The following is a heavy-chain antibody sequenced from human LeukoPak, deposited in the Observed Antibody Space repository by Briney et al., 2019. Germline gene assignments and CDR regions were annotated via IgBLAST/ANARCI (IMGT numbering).Heavy chain of an antibody. CDR2: ISRSTTS. J-gene: IGHJ3*02. V-gene: IGHV3-69-1*01. CDR1: EFSLNDHF. D-gene: IGHD4-23*01. Sequence: GGSLRLSCAASEFSLNDHFMTWIRQAPGKGLEWVAYISRSTTSWYPDSVKGRFTISKDNSRNPLYLQMDGLTAEDTAVYYCARDSGDSGGNSGAFDIWGQGTMVTVSS. CDR3: ARDSGDSGGNSGAFDI.